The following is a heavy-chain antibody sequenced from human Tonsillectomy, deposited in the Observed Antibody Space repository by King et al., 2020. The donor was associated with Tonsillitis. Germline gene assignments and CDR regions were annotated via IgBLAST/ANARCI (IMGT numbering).Heavy chain of an antibody. J-gene: IGHJ4*02. Sequence: QLQESAPGLVTPSETLSLTCTVSGASISSYYWRGIRPPPERGLEWIGFIYYNGNTNYHPPLQSRVTISVDTSKNQFSMKLSSVTAADTAVYYCARDRGYSSGWLDYGGQGTQVSVPS. D-gene: IGHD6-19*01. V-gene: IGHV4-59*01. CDR2: IYYNGNT. CDR1: GASISSYY. CDR3: ARDRGYSSGWLDY.